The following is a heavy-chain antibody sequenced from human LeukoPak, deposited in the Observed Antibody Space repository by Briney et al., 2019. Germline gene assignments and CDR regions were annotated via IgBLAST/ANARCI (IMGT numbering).Heavy chain of an antibody. D-gene: IGHD2/OR15-2a*01. J-gene: IGHJ3*02. CDR3: ATYCKKNCISRNGFDI. CDR1: GGSISSGDYY. V-gene: IGHV4-30-4*01. Sequence: YPSETLSLTCTVSGGSISSGDYYWSWIRQPPGKGLEWIGYIYYSGSTYYNPSLKSRVTISVDTSKNQFSLKLSSVTAADTAVYYCATYCKKNCISRNGFDIWGQGTMVAVSS. CDR2: IYYSGST.